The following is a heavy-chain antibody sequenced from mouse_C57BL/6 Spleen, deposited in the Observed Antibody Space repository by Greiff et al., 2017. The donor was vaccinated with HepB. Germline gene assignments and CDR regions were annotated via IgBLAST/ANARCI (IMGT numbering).Heavy chain of an antibody. D-gene: IGHD3-2*02. Sequence: QVQLQQSGAELVKPGASVKMSCKASGYTFTSYWITWVKQRPGQGLEWIGDIYPGSGSTNYNEKFKSKATLTVDTSSSTAYMQLSSLTSEDSAVYYGARWKTAQATSWFAYWGQGTLVTVSA. V-gene: IGHV1-55*01. CDR3: ARWKTAQATSWFAY. J-gene: IGHJ3*01. CDR2: IYPGSGST. CDR1: GYTFTSYW.